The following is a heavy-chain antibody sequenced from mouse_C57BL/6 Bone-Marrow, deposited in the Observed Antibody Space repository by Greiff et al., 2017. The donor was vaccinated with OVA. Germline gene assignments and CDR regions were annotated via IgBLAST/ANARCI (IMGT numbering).Heavy chain of an antibody. CDR3: ARHEDVWLRRGDWYFDV. Sequence: VQLQQSGAELVKPGASVKLSCKASGYTFTEYTIHWVKQRSGQGLEWIGWFYPGSGSIKYNEKFKDKATLTADKSSSTVYMELSRLTSEDSAVYFCARHEDVWLRRGDWYFDVWGTGTTVTVSS. J-gene: IGHJ1*03. CDR1: GYTFTEYT. D-gene: IGHD2-2*01. V-gene: IGHV1-62-2*01. CDR2: FYPGSGSI.